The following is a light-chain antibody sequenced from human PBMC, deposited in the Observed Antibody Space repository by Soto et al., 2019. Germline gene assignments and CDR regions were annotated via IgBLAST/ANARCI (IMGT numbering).Light chain of an antibody. V-gene: IGKV1-5*01. CDR1: QSISSW. Sequence: DSQMTQSPSTLSASVGDRVTITCRASQSISSWLAWYQQKPGKAPKLLIYDASSLESGVPSRFSGSGSGTELTLTISSQQSDDFATYYCQQYNSYPYTYRQGTKLEIK. J-gene: IGKJ2*01. CDR3: QQYNSYPYT. CDR2: DAS.